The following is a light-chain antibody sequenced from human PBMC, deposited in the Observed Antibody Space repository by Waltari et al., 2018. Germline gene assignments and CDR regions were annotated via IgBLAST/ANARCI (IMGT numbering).Light chain of an antibody. V-gene: IGLV2-14*03. Sequence: QSALTQPAAVSGSPGQSITISCTGTSSDIGGYNYVSWYQQHPGKAPKLMIYAVPNLPSGVSKRFSGAKSGNTASLTISGLQAEDEAAYYCGSYRSSALEAIFGGGTKLTVL. CDR1: SSDIGGYNY. CDR2: AVP. CDR3: GSYRSSALEAI. J-gene: IGLJ2*01.